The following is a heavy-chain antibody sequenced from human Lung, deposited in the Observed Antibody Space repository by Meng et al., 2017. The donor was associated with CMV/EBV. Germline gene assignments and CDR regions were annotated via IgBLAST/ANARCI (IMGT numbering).Heavy chain of an antibody. D-gene: IGHD3-3*01. Sequence: SXXVSXXASGYTLTSYGISWVRQAPGQGLEWMGWISAYNGNTNYAQKLQGRVTMTTDTSTSTAYMELRSLRSDDTAVYYCARDPIRVLRFLEWNYYYYGMDVWXQGTXVTVSS. J-gene: IGHJ6*02. V-gene: IGHV1-18*01. CDR1: GYTLTSYG. CDR2: ISAYNGNT. CDR3: ARDPIRVLRFLEWNYYYYGMDV.